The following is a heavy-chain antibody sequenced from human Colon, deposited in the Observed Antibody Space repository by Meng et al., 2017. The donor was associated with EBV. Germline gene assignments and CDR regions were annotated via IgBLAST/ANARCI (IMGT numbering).Heavy chain of an antibody. J-gene: IGHJ4*02. D-gene: IGHD3-16*01. CDR3: VRVRGDFDY. CDR2: INSNWNT. CDR1: GDSVSDTNHF. V-gene: IGHV4-39*07. Sequence: QLQLKESGPGLVKPSETLSRTCIVSGDSVSDTNHFWGWVRQAPGKGLEWVGSINSNWNTYSNPSLTSRVTMSLDTSKNQFSLKLSSVTAADTAVYYCVRVRGDFDYWGQGTLVTVSS.